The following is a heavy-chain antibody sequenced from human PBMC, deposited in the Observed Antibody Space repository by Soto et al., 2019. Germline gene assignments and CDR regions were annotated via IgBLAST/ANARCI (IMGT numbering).Heavy chain of an antibody. CDR1: GFPFSIYW. D-gene: IGHD1-26*01. CDR2: IDNPGSSA. J-gene: IGHJ6*02. CDR3: TRVGGSVSGMDV. V-gene: IGHV3-74*01. Sequence: EVQLVESGGGLVQPGGSLRLSCAASGFPFSIYWMHWVRQATVKGPVWVSRIDNPGSSARYPDSVKGRFTISRDNAKNTGYLQMNSLRAEDTAVYYCTRVGGSVSGMDVCGQGTTVTVSS.